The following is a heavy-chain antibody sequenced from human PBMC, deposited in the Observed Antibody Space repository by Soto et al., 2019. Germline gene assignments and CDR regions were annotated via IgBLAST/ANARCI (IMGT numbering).Heavy chain of an antibody. V-gene: IGHV2-5*01. J-gene: IGHJ5*02. CDR2: VYWSDEK. CDR1: GFSLKSSGVG. Sequence: SGPTLVNPPQTLTLTCTFSGFSLKSSGVGVAWIRQPPGKALEWLALVYWSDEKRYSPSLKNRLTITKDTSKNEVVLTKTNMDPLETAKYYCAHKEYYFATGTYSNVRWFDPWGQGILVTVSS. D-gene: IGHD3-10*01. CDR3: AHKEYYFATGTYSNVRWFDP.